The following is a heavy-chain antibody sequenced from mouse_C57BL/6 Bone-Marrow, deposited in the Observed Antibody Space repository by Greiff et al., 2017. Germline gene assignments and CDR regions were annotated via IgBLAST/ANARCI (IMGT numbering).Heavy chain of an antibody. J-gene: IGHJ4*01. CDR1: GFNIKDDY. V-gene: IGHV14-4*01. CDR2: IDPENGDT. D-gene: IGHD1-1*01. CDR3: TTTDYYGVYAMDY. Sequence: VQLQQSGAELVRPGASVKLSCTASGFNIKDDYMHWVKQRPEQGLEWIGWIDPENGDTEYASKFQGKATITADKSSNTAYLQLSSLTSEDTAVYYCTTTDYYGVYAMDYWGQGTSVTVSS.